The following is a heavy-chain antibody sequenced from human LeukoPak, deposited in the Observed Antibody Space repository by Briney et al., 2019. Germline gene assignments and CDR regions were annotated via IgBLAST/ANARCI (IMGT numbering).Heavy chain of an antibody. CDR1: GYTFTSYG. CDR3: ARDREYYYDSSGYHFDY. V-gene: IGHV1-18*01. CDR2: ISAYNGNT. Sequence: ASVKVSCKASGYTFTSYGISWVRQAPGQGLEWMGWISAYNGNTNYAQKLQGRVTMTTDTSTSTAYMELSRLRSDDTAVYYCARDREYYYDSSGYHFDYWGQGTLVTVSS. J-gene: IGHJ4*02. D-gene: IGHD3-22*01.